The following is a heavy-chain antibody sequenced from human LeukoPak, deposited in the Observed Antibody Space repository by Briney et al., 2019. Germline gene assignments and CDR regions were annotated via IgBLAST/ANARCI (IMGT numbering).Heavy chain of an antibody. CDR3: ARVYSSGWAVDY. CDR2: INPNSGGT. J-gene: IGHJ4*02. Sequence: ASVTVSCKASGYTFTGYYMHWVRQAPGQGLEWMGWINPNSGGTNYAQKFQGRVTMTRDTSISTAYMELSRLRSDDTAVYYCARVYSSGWAVDYWGQGTLVTVSS. D-gene: IGHD6-19*01. V-gene: IGHV1-2*02. CDR1: GYTFTGYY.